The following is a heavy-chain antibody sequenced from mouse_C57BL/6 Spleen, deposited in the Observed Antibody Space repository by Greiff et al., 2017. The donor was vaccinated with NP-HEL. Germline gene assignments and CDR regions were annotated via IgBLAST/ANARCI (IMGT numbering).Heavy chain of an antibody. CDR2: IDPENGDT. CDR3: TTGSPSFAY. D-gene: IGHD1-1*02. CDR1: GFNIKDDY. J-gene: IGHJ3*01. Sequence: EVQVVESGAELVRPGASVKLSCTASGFNIKDDYMHWVKQRPEQGLEWIGWIDPENGDTEYASKFQGKATITADTSSNTAYLQLSSLTSEDTAVYYCTTGSPSFAYWGQGTLVTVSA. V-gene: IGHV14-4*01.